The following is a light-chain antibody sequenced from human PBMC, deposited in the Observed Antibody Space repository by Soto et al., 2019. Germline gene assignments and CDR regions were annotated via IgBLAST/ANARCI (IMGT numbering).Light chain of an antibody. CDR1: SSDVVGYNY. CDR3: SSYTTTTTVI. Sequence: QSALTQVASVSGSPGQSITISCTGTSSDVVGYNYVSWYQHHPGKAPKLMIYNVNYRPSGVSNRFSGSKSGNTASLTISGLQDEHEADYYCSSYTTTTTVIFGGGTKLTVL. V-gene: IGLV2-14*03. J-gene: IGLJ2*01. CDR2: NVN.